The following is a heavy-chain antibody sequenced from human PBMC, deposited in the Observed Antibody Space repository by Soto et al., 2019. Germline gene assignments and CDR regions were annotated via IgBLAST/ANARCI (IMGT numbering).Heavy chain of an antibody. CDR3: AREEVAYFGSGSHNWFDP. Sequence: PSETLSLTCTVSDGSVYVGDHYWSWIRQFPGRGLEWIGYISYSGNTYYNPSLKGRVTLSLDISKSQFSLKLASVTAADTAVYYCAREEVAYFGSGSHNWFDPWGQGTLVTVS. CDR2: ISYSGNT. D-gene: IGHD3-10*01. V-gene: IGHV4-31*03. J-gene: IGHJ5*02. CDR1: DGSVYVGDHY.